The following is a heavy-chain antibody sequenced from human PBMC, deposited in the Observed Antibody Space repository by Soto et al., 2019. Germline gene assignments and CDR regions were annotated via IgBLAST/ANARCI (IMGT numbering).Heavy chain of an antibody. D-gene: IGHD3-3*01. CDR1: GGTFSSYT. CDR2: IIPILGIA. V-gene: IGHV1-69*02. J-gene: IGHJ6*03. Sequence: SVKVSCKASGGTFSSYTISWVRQAPGQGLEWMGRIIPILGIANYAQKFQGRVTITADKSTSTAYMELSSLRSEDTAVYYCARGTRISTIFGVVPYYMDVWGKGTTVTVSS. CDR3: ARGTRISTIFGVVPYYMDV.